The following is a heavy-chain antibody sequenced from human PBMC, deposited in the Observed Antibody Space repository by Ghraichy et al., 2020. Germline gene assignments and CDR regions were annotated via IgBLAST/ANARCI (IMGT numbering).Heavy chain of an antibody. CDR2: IRYDGSNK. CDR3: AKELIAAAGKDY. D-gene: IGHD6-13*01. J-gene: IGHJ4*02. V-gene: IGHV3-30*02. Sequence: GGSLRLSCAASGFTFSSYGMHWVRQAPGKGLEWVAFIRYDGSNKYYADSVKGRFTISRDNSKNTLYLQMNSLRAEDTAVYYCAKELIAAAGKDYWGQGTLVTVSS. CDR1: GFTFSSYG.